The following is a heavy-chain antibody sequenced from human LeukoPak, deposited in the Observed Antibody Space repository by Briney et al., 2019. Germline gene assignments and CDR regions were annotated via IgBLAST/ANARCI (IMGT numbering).Heavy chain of an antibody. Sequence: GGSLRLSCAASGFTFSSYWMSWVRQAPGKGLEWVANIKQDGSEKYYVDSVKGRFTISRDNAKNSLYLQMNSLRAEDTAVYYCARDPGGSAYYDFWSGYSSTAFDYWGQGTLVTVSS. D-gene: IGHD3-3*01. CDR1: GFTFSSYW. CDR3: ARDPGGSAYYDFWSGYSSTAFDY. J-gene: IGHJ4*02. V-gene: IGHV3-7*01. CDR2: IKQDGSEK.